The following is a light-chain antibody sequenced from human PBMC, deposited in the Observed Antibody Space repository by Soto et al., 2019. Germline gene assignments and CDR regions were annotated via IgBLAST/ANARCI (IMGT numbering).Light chain of an antibody. CDR2: GAS. CDR3: QQYVTSPQT. Sequence: EIVLTQSPGTLSLSPGERATLSCRASQSVSSSYLAWYQQKPGQAPRLLIYGASNRATGIPDRFSGSGSGTVFILTIGGLEPEDFALYYCQQYVTSPQTFGQGTKVEIK. J-gene: IGKJ1*01. V-gene: IGKV3-20*01. CDR1: QSVSSSY.